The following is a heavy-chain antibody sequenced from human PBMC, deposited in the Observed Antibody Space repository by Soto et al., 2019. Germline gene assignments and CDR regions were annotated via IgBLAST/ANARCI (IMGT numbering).Heavy chain of an antibody. V-gene: IGHV1-2*02. J-gene: IGHJ4*02. D-gene: IGHD1-26*01. CDR3: GRGRSGQIVVFY. Sequence: ASVKVSCKASGYTFTGHYIHWVRQAPEQGPEWMGEIGPETGATRYAQKFQGRVTMTRDMSITTVYMELNNLSPDDTAIYYCGRGRSGQIVVFYWGQGTPVTVSS. CDR1: GYTFTGHY. CDR2: IGPETGAT.